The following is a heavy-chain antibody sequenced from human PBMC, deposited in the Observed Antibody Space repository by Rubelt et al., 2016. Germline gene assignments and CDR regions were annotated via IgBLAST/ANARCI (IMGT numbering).Heavy chain of an antibody. V-gene: IGHV1-69*01. CDR1: GFTFTSSA. CDR3: AVKMELREVYY. Sequence: QLVQSGPEVKKPGTSVKVSCKASGFTFTSSAVQWVRQARGQGLEWMGGIIPIFGTANYAQKFQGRVTITADESTSTAYMELSSLRSEDTAVYYCAVKMELREVYYWGQGTLVTVSS. CDR2: IIPIFGTA. J-gene: IGHJ4*02. D-gene: IGHD1-7*01.